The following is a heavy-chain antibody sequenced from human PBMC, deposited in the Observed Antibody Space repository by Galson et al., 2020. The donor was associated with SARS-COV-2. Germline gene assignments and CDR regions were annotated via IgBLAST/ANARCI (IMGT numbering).Heavy chain of an antibody. CDR2: IGTAGDT. Sequence: GESLKISCAASGFTFSSYDMHWVRQATGKGLEWVSAIGTAGDTYYPGSVKGRFTISRENAKNSLYLQMNSLRAGDTAVYYCARGSIAAAGPHFDYWGQGTLVTVSS. CDR3: ARGSIAAAGPHFDY. V-gene: IGHV3-13*01. J-gene: IGHJ4*02. CDR1: GFTFSSYD. D-gene: IGHD6-13*01.